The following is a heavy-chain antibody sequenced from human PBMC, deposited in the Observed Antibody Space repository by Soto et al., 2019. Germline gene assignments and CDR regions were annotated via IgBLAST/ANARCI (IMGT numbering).Heavy chain of an antibody. J-gene: IGHJ6*02. CDR3: ARDPTQLGYSYGYEEYYYYYYGMDV. D-gene: IGHD5-18*01. Sequence: GGSLRLSCAASGFTFSSYWMHWVRQAPGKGLVWVSRINSDGSSTSYADSVKGRFTISRDNAKNTLYLQMNSLRAEDTAVYYCARDPTQLGYSYGYEEYYYYYYGMDVWGQGTTVTVSS. CDR2: INSDGSST. V-gene: IGHV3-74*01. CDR1: GFTFSSYW.